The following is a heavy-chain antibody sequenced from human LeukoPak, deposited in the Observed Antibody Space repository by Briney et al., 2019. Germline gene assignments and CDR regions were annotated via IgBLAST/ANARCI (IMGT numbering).Heavy chain of an antibody. V-gene: IGHV3-21*01. Sequence: GGSLRLSCAASGFTFSSYSMNWVRQAPGRGLEWVSSISSSSSYIYYADSVKGRFTISRDNAKNSLYLQMNSLRAEDTAVYYCARDQAAAFDYWGQGTLVTVSS. D-gene: IGHD6-13*01. CDR2: ISSSSSYI. CDR3: ARDQAAAFDY. CDR1: GFTFSSYS. J-gene: IGHJ4*02.